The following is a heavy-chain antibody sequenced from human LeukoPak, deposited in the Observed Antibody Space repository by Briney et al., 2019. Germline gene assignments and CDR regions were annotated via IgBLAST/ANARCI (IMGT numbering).Heavy chain of an antibody. J-gene: IGHJ6*02. V-gene: IGHV5-51*01. CDR1: GYSFTSYW. CDR3: ATYYDSSGYPSGVGGMDV. D-gene: IGHD3-22*01. Sequence: GASLKISCKGSGYSFTSYWIGWVRQMPGKGLEWMGIIYPGDSDTRYSPSFQGQVTISADKSISTAYLQWSSLKASDTAMYYCATYYDSSGYPSGVGGMDVWGQGTTVTVSS. CDR2: IYPGDSDT.